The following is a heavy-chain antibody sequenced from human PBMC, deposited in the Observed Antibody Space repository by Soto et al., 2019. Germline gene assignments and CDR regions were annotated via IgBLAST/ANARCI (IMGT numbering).Heavy chain of an antibody. D-gene: IGHD4-17*01. J-gene: IGHJ5*02. CDR1: GYSFTSYW. Sequence: PGESLKISCKGSGYSFTSYWIGWVRQMPGKGLEWMGIIYPGDSDTRYSPSFQGQVTISADKSISTAYLQWSSLKASDTAMYYCASRMFYGDYFGGGWSDPCGKGPMVTVSS. CDR3: ASRMFYGDYFGGGWSDP. CDR2: IYPGDSDT. V-gene: IGHV5-51*01.